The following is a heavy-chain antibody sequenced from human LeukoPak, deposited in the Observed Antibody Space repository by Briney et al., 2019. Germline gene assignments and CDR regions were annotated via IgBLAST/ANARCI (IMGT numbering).Heavy chain of an antibody. CDR3: ARGRGRNSDY. J-gene: IGHJ4*02. Sequence: PVASVKVSCKASGYTFTAYYMHWVRQATGQGLEWMGWMNPNSGNTGYAQKFQGRVTMTRNTSISTAYMELSSLRSEDTAVYYCARGRGRNSDYWGQGTLVTVSS. D-gene: IGHD1-14*01. CDR2: MNPNSGNT. V-gene: IGHV1-8*02. CDR1: GYTFTAYY.